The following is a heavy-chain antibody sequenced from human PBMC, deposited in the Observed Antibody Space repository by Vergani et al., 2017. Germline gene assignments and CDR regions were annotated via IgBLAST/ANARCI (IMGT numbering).Heavy chain of an antibody. CDR1: GGSFTSYY. J-gene: IGHJ6*03. Sequence: QVQLQQWGGGLLKPSETLSLTCVVNGGSFTSYYWTWIRQSPGEGLECVGDIDHTGRPDYNPSLKSRLTMSVDKSRNQFSLTLNSVTATDTAIYFCARVNTETNGQLYYYYYMDVWGQGTAVTVS. V-gene: IGHV4-34*01. D-gene: IGHD4-11*01. CDR2: IDHTGRP. CDR3: ARVNTETNGQLYYYYYMDV.